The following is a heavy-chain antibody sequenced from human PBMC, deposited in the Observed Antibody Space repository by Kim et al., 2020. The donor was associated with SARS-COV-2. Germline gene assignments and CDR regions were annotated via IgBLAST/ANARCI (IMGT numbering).Heavy chain of an antibody. J-gene: IGHJ4*02. CDR2: ISSSSSYI. V-gene: IGHV3-21*01. CDR3: ARDGGSWYNRLDFDY. Sequence: GGSLRLSCAASGFTFSSYSMNWVCQAPGKGLEWVSSISSSSSYIYYADSVKGRFTISRDNAKNSLYLQMNSLRAEDTAVYYCARDGGSWYNRLDFDYWGQGTLVTVSS. D-gene: IGHD6-13*01. CDR1: GFTFSSYS.